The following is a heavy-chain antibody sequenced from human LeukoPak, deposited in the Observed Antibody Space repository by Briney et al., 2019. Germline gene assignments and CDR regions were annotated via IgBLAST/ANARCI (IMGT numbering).Heavy chain of an antibody. J-gene: IGHJ4*02. D-gene: IGHD3-3*01. V-gene: IGHV3-30*02. Sequence: GWSLTLSYPASGFTFSSYGMHWVRQAPGKGLEGVAFIRYDGSNKYYADSVKGRFTISRDNSKNTLYLQMNSLRAVDTAVYYCAILRSRYSVADYWGQGTLVTVSS. CDR2: IRYDGSNK. CDR1: GFTFSSYG. CDR3: AILRSRYSVADY.